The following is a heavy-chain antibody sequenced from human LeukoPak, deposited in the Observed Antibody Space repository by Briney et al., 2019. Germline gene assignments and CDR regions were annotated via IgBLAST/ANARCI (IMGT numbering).Heavy chain of an antibody. J-gene: IGHJ6*02. V-gene: IGHV3-48*03. CDR3: AVEASAMDV. CDR1: GFTFSSYE. CDR2: ISSGGSTI. Sequence: PGGSLRLSCAASGFTFSSYEMNWVRQAPGKGLEWVSYISSGGSTIYYADSVKGRFTISRDNAKSSLYLQMNSLRPEDTALYYCAVEASAMDVWGQGTTVTVSS.